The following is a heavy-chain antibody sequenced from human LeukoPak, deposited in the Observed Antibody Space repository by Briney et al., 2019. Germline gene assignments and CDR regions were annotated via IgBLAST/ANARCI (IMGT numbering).Heavy chain of an antibody. V-gene: IGHV3-30*14. CDR3: ARGIHQSQSSPLPHYYYGMDV. J-gene: IGHJ6*02. Sequence: PGRSLRLSCAASGFTFSTYTIHWVRQALGEGLEWVAVTSYDGTNTYYADSVKGRFSISRDNTKNTLYLQMSSLRPDDTAVYYCARGIHQSQSSPLPHYYYGMDVWGQGTTVAVSS. CDR2: TSYDGTNT. CDR1: GFTFSTYT. D-gene: IGHD2-2*01.